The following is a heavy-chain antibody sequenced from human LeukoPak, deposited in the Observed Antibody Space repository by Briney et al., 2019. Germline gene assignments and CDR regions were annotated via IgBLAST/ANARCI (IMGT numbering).Heavy chain of an antibody. Sequence: GGSLRLSCAASGFTFSSYNMNWVRQAPGKGLEWVSFISTSSSYIYYADSVKGRFTISRDNAKNSLYLQMNSLRAEDTAVYYCAKRQGYYYGSRDDAFDIWGQGTMVTVSS. J-gene: IGHJ3*02. V-gene: IGHV3-21*01. CDR3: AKRQGYYYGSRDDAFDI. D-gene: IGHD3-10*01. CDR1: GFTFSSYN. CDR2: ISTSSSYI.